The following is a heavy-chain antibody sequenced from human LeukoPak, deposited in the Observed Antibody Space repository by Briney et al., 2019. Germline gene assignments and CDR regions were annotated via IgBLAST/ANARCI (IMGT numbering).Heavy chain of an antibody. CDR2: INPNSGGT. Sequence: ASVKVSCKASGYTFTGYYMHWVRQAPGQGLEWMGWINPNSGGTNYAQKFQGRVTMTRDTSISTAYMELSRLRSDDTAVYYCARPASGYYPIYYWGQGTLVTVSS. J-gene: IGHJ4*02. D-gene: IGHD3-22*01. CDR1: GYTFTGYY. CDR3: ARPASGYYPIYY. V-gene: IGHV1-2*02.